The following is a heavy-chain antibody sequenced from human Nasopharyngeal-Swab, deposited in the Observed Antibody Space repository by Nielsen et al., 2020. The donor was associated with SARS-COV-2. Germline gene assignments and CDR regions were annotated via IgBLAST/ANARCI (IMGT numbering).Heavy chain of an antibody. D-gene: IGHD3-3*01. CDR2: FSHSGST. Sequence: GSLRLSCTVSGASISTSSYYWGWIRQPPGKGLEWIGSFSHSGSTNYNPSLKSRVTTSVDKSKNQFSLKLSSVTAADTAVYYCARVLAERAYYDFWSGYSDYYYGMDVWGQGTTVTVSS. J-gene: IGHJ6*02. V-gene: IGHV4-39*07. CDR3: ARVLAERAYYDFWSGYSDYYYGMDV. CDR1: GASISTSSYY.